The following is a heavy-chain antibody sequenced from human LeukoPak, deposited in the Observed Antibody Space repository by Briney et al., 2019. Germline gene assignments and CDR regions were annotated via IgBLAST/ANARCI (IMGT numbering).Heavy chain of an antibody. D-gene: IGHD5-18*01. Sequence: GGSLRLSCAASGFTFSSYEMNWVRQAPGKGLEWVSYISSSGSTKYYADSVKGRFTISRDNAKNSLYLQMNNLRAEDTAVYYCARHLWLSGNDYWGQGTLVTVSS. CDR1: GFTFSSYE. V-gene: IGHV3-48*03. J-gene: IGHJ4*02. CDR3: ARHLWLSGNDY. CDR2: ISSSGSTK.